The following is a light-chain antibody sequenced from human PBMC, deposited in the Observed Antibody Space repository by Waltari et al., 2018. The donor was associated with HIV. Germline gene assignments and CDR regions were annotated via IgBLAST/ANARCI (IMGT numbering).Light chain of an antibody. V-gene: IGKV4-1*01. CDR2: WAS. CDR3: QQYFSHPYT. CDR1: QAVFYTSHLKNY. Sequence: DIVMTQSPDSLAVSLCGRASLRFKPSQAVFYTSHLKNYIAWYQQKAGQPPKLLVFWASTRESGVPDRFSGSGSGTDFTLTISRLQPEDVAVYYCQQYFSHPYTFGRGTKLEIK. J-gene: IGKJ2*01.